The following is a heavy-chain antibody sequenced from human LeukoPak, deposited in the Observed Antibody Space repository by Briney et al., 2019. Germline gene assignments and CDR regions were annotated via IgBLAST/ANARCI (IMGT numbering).Heavy chain of an antibody. V-gene: IGHV4-59*01. Sequence: SETLSLTCTVSGGSISSYYWSWIRQPPGKGLEWIGYIYYSGSTNYNPSLKSRVTISVDTSKNQFSLKLSSVTAADTAVYYCARDPGGGRGFDYWGQGTLVTVSS. CDR3: ARDPGGGRGFDY. CDR1: GGSISSYY. D-gene: IGHD1-26*01. J-gene: IGHJ4*02. CDR2: IYYSGST.